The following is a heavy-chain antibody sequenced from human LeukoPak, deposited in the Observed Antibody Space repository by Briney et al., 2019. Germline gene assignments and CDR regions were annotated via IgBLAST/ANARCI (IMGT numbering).Heavy chain of an antibody. CDR1: GFTFNNAW. Sequence: GGSLRLSCAASGFTFNNAWMNWVRQAPGKGLEWVSGISGSGDSTYYADSVKGRFTISRDNSKNTVYLQMNSLRAEDTAVYYCAKRKTQRYCSSTSCPGFLDGMDVWGQGTTVTVSS. CDR3: AKRKTQRYCSSTSCPGFLDGMDV. CDR2: ISGSGDST. V-gene: IGHV3-23*01. J-gene: IGHJ6*02. D-gene: IGHD2-2*01.